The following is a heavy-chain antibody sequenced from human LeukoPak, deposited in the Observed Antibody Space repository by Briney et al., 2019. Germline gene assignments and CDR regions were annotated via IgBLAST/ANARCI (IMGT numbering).Heavy chain of an antibody. J-gene: IGHJ6*02. Sequence: GGSLRPSCAASGFTFSSYAMHWVRQAPGKGLEWVAVIWYDGSNKYYADSVKGRFTISRDNSKNTLYLQMNSLRAEDTAVYYCARAVYYYYGMDVWGQGTTVTVSS. CDR3: ARAVYYYYGMDV. V-gene: IGHV3-33*08. D-gene: IGHD4-17*01. CDR1: GFTFSSYA. CDR2: IWYDGSNK.